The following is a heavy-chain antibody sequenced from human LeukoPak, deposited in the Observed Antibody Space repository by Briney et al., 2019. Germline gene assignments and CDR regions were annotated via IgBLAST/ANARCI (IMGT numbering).Heavy chain of an antibody. CDR1: GGTFSNYA. J-gene: IGHJ4*02. CDR3: AREGRTGYSSGWLDY. CDR2: IIPIFRTA. V-gene: IGHV1-69*13. D-gene: IGHD6-19*01. Sequence: ASVKVSCKASGGTFSNYAISWVRQAPGQGPEWMGGIIPIFRTANYAHKFHGRVTITADESTSTAYMELSSLRSEDTAVYYCAREGRTGYSSGWLDYWGQGTLVTVSS.